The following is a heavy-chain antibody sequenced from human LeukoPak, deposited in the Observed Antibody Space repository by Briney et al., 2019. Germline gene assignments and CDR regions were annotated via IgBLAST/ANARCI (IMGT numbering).Heavy chain of an antibody. CDR2: INHSGSV. D-gene: IGHD2-2*01. Sequence: SETLSLTCAVYDGSFSNYYCSWIRQPPGKGLEWIGEINHSGSVNYNPSLKSRVTISVDTSKNQFSLRLKSMTAADTAVYYCAKDASTGTFYFDYWGQGTLVTVSS. CDR3: AKDASTGTFYFDY. CDR1: DGSFSNYY. J-gene: IGHJ4*02. V-gene: IGHV4-34*01.